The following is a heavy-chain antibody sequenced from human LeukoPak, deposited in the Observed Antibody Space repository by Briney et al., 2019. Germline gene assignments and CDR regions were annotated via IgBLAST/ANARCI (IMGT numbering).Heavy chain of an antibody. CDR2: INHSGST. D-gene: IGHD3-22*01. CDR1: GGSFSGYY. J-gene: IGHJ3*02. CDR3: ARGGDIHGYYDSSGGDAFDI. V-gene: IGHV4-34*01. Sequence: SETLSLTCAVYGGSFSGYYWSWIRQPPGKGLEWIGEINHSGSTNYNPSLKSRVTISVDTSKNQFSLKLSSVTAADTAVYYCARGGDIHGYYDSSGGDAFDIWGQGTMVTVSS.